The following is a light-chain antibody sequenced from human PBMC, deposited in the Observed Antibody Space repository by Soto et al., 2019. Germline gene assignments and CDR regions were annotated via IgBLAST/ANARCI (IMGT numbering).Light chain of an antibody. Sequence: DIQMTQSPSTLSASVGDRVSITCRASQSIGRWLAWYQQKSGKAPKLLIYDASGLESGVPSRFSGSGSGTEFTLTISSLQPDDFATYYCQQYNIFPTFGQGTKVDI. CDR2: DAS. CDR1: QSIGRW. J-gene: IGKJ1*01. CDR3: QQYNIFPT. V-gene: IGKV1-5*01.